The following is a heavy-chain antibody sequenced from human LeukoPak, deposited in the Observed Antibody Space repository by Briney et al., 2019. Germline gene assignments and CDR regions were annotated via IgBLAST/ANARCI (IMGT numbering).Heavy chain of an antibody. V-gene: IGHV1-46*01. CDR1: GYTFTSYY. Sequence: ASVKVSCKASGYTFTSYYMHWGRQAPGQGLEWMGIINPSGGSTSYAHKFHGRVPMTRATSTSTVYMDLSSLRSDDTAVYYCARATGIAVAGIHGFDYWGQGPLATVSS. D-gene: IGHD6-19*01. J-gene: IGHJ4*02. CDR2: INPSGGST. CDR3: ARATGIAVAGIHGFDY.